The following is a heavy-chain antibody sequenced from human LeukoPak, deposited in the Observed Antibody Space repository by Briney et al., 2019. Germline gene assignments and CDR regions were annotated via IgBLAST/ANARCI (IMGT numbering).Heavy chain of an antibody. V-gene: IGHV3-23*01. CDR3: AKILVVAAQGILFDY. D-gene: IGHD2-15*01. CDR2: IGGSGGRT. J-gene: IGHJ4*02. Sequence: PGGSLRLSCAASGFTFTKYAMSWVRQAPGKGLEWVSAIGGSGGRTFYADSVKGRFTISRDNSKNTLYLQMNSLRAEDTAVYYCAKILVVAAQGILFDYWGQGTLVTVSS. CDR1: GFTFTKYA.